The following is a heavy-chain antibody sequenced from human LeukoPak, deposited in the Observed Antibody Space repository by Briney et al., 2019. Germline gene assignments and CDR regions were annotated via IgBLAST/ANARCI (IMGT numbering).Heavy chain of an antibody. V-gene: IGHV4-59*01. D-gene: IGHD3-9*01. CDR2: IYYSGST. CDR1: GDSISSYY. J-gene: IGHJ3*02. Sequence: SETLSLTCTVSGDSISSYYWSWIRQPPGKGLEWIGYIYYSGSTIYNPSLKSRVTISVDTSKNQFSLKLSSVTAADTAVYYCARSYYDILTGYPDAFDIWGQGTMVTVSS. CDR3: ARSYYDILTGYPDAFDI.